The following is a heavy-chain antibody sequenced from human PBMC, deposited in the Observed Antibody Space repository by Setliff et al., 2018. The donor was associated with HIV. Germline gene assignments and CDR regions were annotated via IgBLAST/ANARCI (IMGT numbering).Heavy chain of an antibody. Sequence: SETLSLTCAVYGGSFSGDYWSWIRQPPGKGLEWIGEINQERTTFYNPSLKSRVTMSLDTSRNEVSLRLSSVTAADTATYFCARVRFNFDNVRCFDLWGPGTLVTVSS. D-gene: IGHD1-20*01. V-gene: IGHV4-34*01. CDR1: GGSFSGDY. CDR2: INQERTT. J-gene: IGHJ2*01. CDR3: ARVRFNFDNVRCFDL.